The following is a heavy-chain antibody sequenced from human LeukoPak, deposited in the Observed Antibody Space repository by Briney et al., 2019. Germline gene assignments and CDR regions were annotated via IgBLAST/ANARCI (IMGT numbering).Heavy chain of an antibody. Sequence: GGSLRLSCVASGFTFSTYAMSWVRQAPGMGLEWVSALAEGGGFTKYADSVRGRFTISRGNSKNTVYLQVSSLTAEDTAVYYCAKESHPHRGYYFDYWGQGTLVTVSS. CDR2: LAEGGGFT. D-gene: IGHD3-22*01. CDR1: GFTFSTYA. V-gene: IGHV3-23*01. J-gene: IGHJ4*02. CDR3: AKESHPHRGYYFDY.